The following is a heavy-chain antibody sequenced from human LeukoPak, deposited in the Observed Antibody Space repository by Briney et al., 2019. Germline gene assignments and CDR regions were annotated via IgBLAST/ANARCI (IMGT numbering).Heavy chain of an antibody. V-gene: IGHV3-23*01. J-gene: IGHJ6*02. CDR1: GFTFSTYV. CDR2: IGGSGDTT. CDR3: AKGKSLPHYYYYGMDV. Sequence: GGSLRLSCAASGFTFSTYVTSWVRQAPGKGLEWVSVIGGSGDTTYYADSVRGRFTISRDNFKNTLYLQMNSLTAEDTAIYYCAKGKSLPHYYYYGMDVWGQGTTVTASS.